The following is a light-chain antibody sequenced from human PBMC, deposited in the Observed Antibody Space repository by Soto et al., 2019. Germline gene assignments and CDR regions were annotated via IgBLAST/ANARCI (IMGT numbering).Light chain of an antibody. CDR2: KVT. V-gene: IGLV2-14*01. J-gene: IGLJ3*02. CDR1: SSDVGGYNY. CDR3: NSYTSTSTWV. Sequence: QSVLTQPASVSGSPGQSITISCTGTSSDVGGYNYVSWYQQHPGKAPKLIIYKVTNRPSGVSDRFSGSKSGNTASLIISRLQAEDEADYYCNSYTSTSTWVFGGGTKVTVL.